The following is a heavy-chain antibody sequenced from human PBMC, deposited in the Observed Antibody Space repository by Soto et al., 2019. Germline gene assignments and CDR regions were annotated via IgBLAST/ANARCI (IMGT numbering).Heavy chain of an antibody. CDR1: GASVTSTGYY. CDR3: ARVSAVSAEYYFDY. J-gene: IGHJ4*02. Sequence: SETLSLTCTVSGASVTSTGYYWTWIRQSPEKSLEWLGYILHNGNADYRPSLETRLSISLDSSKNQFSLKVNSVSAADTAIYFCARVSAVSAEYYFDYWGQGALVTVSS. D-gene: IGHD6-19*01. V-gene: IGHV4-30-4*01. CDR2: ILHNGNA.